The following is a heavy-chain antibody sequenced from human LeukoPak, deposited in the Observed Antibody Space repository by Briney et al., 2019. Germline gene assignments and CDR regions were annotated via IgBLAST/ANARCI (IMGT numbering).Heavy chain of an antibody. CDR1: GFTLSTYW. D-gene: IGHD3-22*01. V-gene: IGHV3-30*18. CDR3: AKSDSSGYYHAIDY. J-gene: IGHJ4*02. CDR2: ITYDGSNK. Sequence: GGFLRLSCEASGFTLSTYWMNWVRQVPGKGLDWVANITYDGSNKYYADSVKGRFTISRDNSKNTLYLQMNSLRAEDTAVYYCAKSDSSGYYHAIDYWGQGTLVTVSS.